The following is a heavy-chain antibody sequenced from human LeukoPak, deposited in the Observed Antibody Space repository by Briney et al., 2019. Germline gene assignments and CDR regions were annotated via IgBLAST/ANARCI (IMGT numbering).Heavy chain of an antibody. CDR3: ARGDDSIASFDY. CDR1: GGSISSYY. J-gene: IGHJ4*02. Sequence: SETLSLTCTVSGGSISSYYWSWIRQSPGKGLECIGWIFYSGSTNYNPSLESRVTISVDTSKTQFSLKLTSVTAADTAVYYCARGDDSIASFDYWGQGTLVTVSS. D-gene: IGHD2-15*01. CDR2: IFYSGST. V-gene: IGHV4-59*01.